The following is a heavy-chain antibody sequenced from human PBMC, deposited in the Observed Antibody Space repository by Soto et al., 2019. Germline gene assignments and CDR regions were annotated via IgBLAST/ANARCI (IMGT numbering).Heavy chain of an antibody. J-gene: IGHJ6*02. CDR1: GFTFSSYG. CDR3: AKGPIVVVPATIPIVLKAVNSMEV. CDR2: ISYDGSNK. V-gene: IGHV3-30*18. Sequence: GGSLRLSCAASGFTFSSYGMHWVRQAPGKGLEWVAVISYDGSNKYYADSVKGRFTISRDNSKNTLYLQMNSLRAEDPPGYYCAKGPIVVVPATIPIVLKAVNSMEVWGYGA. D-gene: IGHD2-2*01.